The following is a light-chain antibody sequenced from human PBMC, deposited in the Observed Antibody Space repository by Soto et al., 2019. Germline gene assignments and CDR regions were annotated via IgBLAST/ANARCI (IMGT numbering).Light chain of an antibody. Sequence: SALTQPASVSGSPGQSITISCTGTSSDVGSYNLVSWCQQHPGNAPKLMIYEGSKRPSGVSNRFFGSKSGNTASLTISGRQAEDEADYYCCSFARGSTLVFGGGTKLTVL. CDR1: SSDVGSYNL. J-gene: IGLJ3*02. CDR2: EGS. V-gene: IGLV2-23*01. CDR3: CSFARGSTLV.